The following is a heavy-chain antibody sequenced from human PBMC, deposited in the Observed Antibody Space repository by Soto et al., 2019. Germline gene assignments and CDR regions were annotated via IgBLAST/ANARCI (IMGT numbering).Heavy chain of an antibody. D-gene: IGHD4-17*01. Sequence: ASVKVSWKASGYSFTIYDINWVRQATGQGLEYLGWMNPNSGNTAYVQKFQGRVTMTWDTSITTAYMELSSLRSEDTAVYFCARGIKYGAYSRWFDPWGQGTLVTVSS. CDR2: MNPNSGNT. CDR3: ARGIKYGAYSRWFDP. V-gene: IGHV1-8*01. J-gene: IGHJ5*02. CDR1: GYSFTIYD.